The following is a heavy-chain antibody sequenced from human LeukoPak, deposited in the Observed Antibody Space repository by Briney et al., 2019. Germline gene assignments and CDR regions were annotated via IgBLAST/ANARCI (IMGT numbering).Heavy chain of an antibody. CDR1: GITFSSYG. D-gene: IGHD3-9*01. CDR3: ARTYYDILTGYNPYFDY. J-gene: IGHJ4*02. CDR2: ISSTGGTT. Sequence: GGSLRLSCAASGITFSSYGMSWVRQAPGKGLEWVSSISSTGGTTYYADSVKGRFTISRDNAKNFLYLQMNSLRAEDTAVYYCARTYYDILTGYNPYFDYWGQGILVTVSS. V-gene: IGHV3-23*01.